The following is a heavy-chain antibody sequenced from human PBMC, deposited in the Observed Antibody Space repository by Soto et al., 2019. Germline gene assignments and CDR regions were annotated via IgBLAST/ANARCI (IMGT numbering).Heavy chain of an antibody. CDR2: MSHSGGT. D-gene: IGHD1-1*01. J-gene: IGHJ3*02. V-gene: IGHV4-34*01. CDR1: GGFVSSGSYY. CDR3: ARVDRGTATTVVDAFDI. Sequence: QVQLQQWGAGLLKPSETLSLTCAVYGGFVSSGSYYWSWIRQPPGKGLEWIGEMSHSGGTHFNASLKSRVTISVDTSKNQFYLKMRSVTAADTALYYCARVDRGTATTVVDAFDIWGPGTMVTVSS.